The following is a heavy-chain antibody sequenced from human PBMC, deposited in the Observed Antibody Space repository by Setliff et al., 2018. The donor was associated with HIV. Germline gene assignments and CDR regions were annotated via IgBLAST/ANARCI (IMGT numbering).Heavy chain of an antibody. D-gene: IGHD3-22*01. CDR3: ARLGDYDSSGYSWFDY. CDR2: IYSDGST. CDR1: GGSISSYY. J-gene: IGHJ4*02. Sequence: TLSLTCTVSGGSISSYYWSWIRQPAGKGLEWIGRIYSDGSTNYNPSLKSRVTMSVDTSKNQFSLMLSSVTAADTAVYYCARLGDYDSSGYSWFDYWGQGTLVTVSS. V-gene: IGHV4-4*07.